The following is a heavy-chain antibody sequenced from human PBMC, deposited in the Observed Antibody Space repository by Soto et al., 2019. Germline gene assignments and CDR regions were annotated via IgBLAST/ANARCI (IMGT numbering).Heavy chain of an antibody. CDR2: ISYDGSNK. CDR3: AREISYVSGGHLYYGMDV. CDR1: GFTFSRYA. Sequence: GGSLRLSCAASGFTFSRYAMHWVRQAPGKGLEWVAVISYDGSNKYYADSVKGRFSIFRENSKNLLFLQMFFLRAEDTAVYYCAREISYVSGGHLYYGMDVLGQGTAVTVSS. V-gene: IGHV3-30-3*01. J-gene: IGHJ6*02. D-gene: IGHD3-16*01.